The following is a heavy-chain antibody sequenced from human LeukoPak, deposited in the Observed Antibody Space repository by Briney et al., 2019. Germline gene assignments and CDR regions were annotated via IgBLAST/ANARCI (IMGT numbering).Heavy chain of an antibody. J-gene: IGHJ5*02. CDR3: ARGGPDYGDYEWFDP. CDR1: GFTFSSYA. D-gene: IGHD4-17*01. Sequence: GGSLRLSCAASGFTFSSYAMRWVRQAPGKGLEWVAVISYDGSNKYYADSVKGQFTISRDNSKNTLYLQMNSLRAEDTAVYYCARGGPDYGDYEWFDPWGQGTLVTVSS. CDR2: ISYDGSNK. V-gene: IGHV3-30-3*01.